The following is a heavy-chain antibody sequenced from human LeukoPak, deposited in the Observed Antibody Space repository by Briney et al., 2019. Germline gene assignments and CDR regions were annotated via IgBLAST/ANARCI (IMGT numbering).Heavy chain of an antibody. CDR2: IKQDGSEK. V-gene: IGHV3-7*01. J-gene: IGHJ4*02. D-gene: IGHD6-6*01. Sequence: GGSLRLSCAAYGFTFTHSWMSWVRQAPGKGLEWVANIKQDGSEKYYVDSVEGRFTISRDNAKNSVSLQMNSLRGEDTAVYYCVRALGSSSADYWGQGTLVTVSS. CDR3: VRALGSSSADY. CDR1: GFTFTHSW.